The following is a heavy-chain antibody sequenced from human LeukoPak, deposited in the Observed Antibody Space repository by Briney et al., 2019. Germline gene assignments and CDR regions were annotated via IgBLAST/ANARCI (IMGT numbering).Heavy chain of an antibody. CDR3: ARGVRIAVAGYIDY. CDR2: ITASGGTT. J-gene: IGHJ4*02. CDR1: GFTFDDYG. V-gene: IGHV3-23*01. D-gene: IGHD6-19*01. Sequence: GGSLRLSCAASGFTFDDYGMSWVRQAPGKGLEWVSGITASGGTTHYADSVKGRFTISRDNSKNTLYLQMNSLRAEDTAVYYCARGVRIAVAGYIDYWGQGTLVTVSS.